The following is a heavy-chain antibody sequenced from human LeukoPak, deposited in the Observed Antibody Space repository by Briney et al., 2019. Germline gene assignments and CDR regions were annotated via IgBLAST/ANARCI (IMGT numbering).Heavy chain of an antibody. CDR1: GYTFTSYG. Sequence: ASVKVSCKASGYTFTSYGISWVRQAPGQGLEWMGWISAYNGYTNYAQKFQGRVTITADKSTSTAYMELSSLRSEDTAVYYCASCWELLRGSWFDPWGQGTLVTVSS. J-gene: IGHJ5*02. D-gene: IGHD1-26*01. CDR3: ASCWELLRGSWFDP. V-gene: IGHV1-18*01. CDR2: ISAYNGYT.